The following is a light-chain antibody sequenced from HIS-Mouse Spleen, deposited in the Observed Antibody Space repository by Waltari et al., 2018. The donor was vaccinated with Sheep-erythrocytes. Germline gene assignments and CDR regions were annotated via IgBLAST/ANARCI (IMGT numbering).Light chain of an antibody. CDR3: CSYAGSYNHV. J-gene: IGLJ1*01. V-gene: IGLV2-11*01. CDR2: DVS. CDR1: SSAGGGYHY. Sequence: QSALTQPRSVSGSPGQSVTISCTGTSSAGGGYHYVSWYQQHPGKAPKLMIYDVSKRPSGVPDRFSGSKSGNTASLTISGLQAEDEADYYCCSYAGSYNHVFATGTKVTVL.